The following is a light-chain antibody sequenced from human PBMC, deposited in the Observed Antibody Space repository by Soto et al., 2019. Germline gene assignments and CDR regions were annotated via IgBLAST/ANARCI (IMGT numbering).Light chain of an antibody. Sequence: QSALTQPPSASGSSGQSVTISCTGTSSDVGGYNYVSWYQQHPGKAPKLMIFEVSKRPLGVPDRFSGSKSGNTASLTVSGLQAADEANYYCSSYAGSNNYLVFGGGTKLTVL. CDR2: EVS. CDR1: SSDVGGYNY. V-gene: IGLV2-8*01. J-gene: IGLJ2*01. CDR3: SSYAGSNNYLV.